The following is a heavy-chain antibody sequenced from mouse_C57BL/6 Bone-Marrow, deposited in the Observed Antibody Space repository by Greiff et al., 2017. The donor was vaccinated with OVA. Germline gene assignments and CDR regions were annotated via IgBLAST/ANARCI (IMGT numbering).Heavy chain of an antibody. CDR2: ISNGGGST. CDR3: AREDYYGTFDY. V-gene: IGHV5-12*01. Sequence: EVHLVESGGGLVQPGGSLKLSCAASGFTFSDYYMYWVRQTPEKRLEWVAYISNGGGSTYYPDTVKGRFTISRDNAKNTLYLQMSRLKSEDTAMYYCAREDYYGTFDYWGQGTTLTVSS. D-gene: IGHD1-1*01. J-gene: IGHJ2*01. CDR1: GFTFSDYY.